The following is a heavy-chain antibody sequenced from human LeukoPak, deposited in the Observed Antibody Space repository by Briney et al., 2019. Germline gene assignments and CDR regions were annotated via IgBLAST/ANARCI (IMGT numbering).Heavy chain of an antibody. J-gene: IGHJ4*02. CDR1: GYTFTGYY. CDR3: ARGGHVLRFLEWLLFFDY. CDR2: INPNSGGT. V-gene: IGHV1-2*02. D-gene: IGHD3-3*01. Sequence: VASVKVSCKASGYTFTGYYMHWVRQAPGQGLEWMGWINPNSGGTNYSQKFQGRVTITRDTSASTAYMELSSLRSEDTAVYYCARGGHVLRFLEWLLFFDYWGQGTLVTVSS.